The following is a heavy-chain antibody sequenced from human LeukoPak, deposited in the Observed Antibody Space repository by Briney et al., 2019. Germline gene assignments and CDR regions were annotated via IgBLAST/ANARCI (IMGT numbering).Heavy chain of an antibody. D-gene: IGHD5-18*01. CDR1: GGSISSYY. J-gene: IGHJ6*02. V-gene: IGHV4-59*08. CDR2: IYYSGST. CDR3: AGVDTAMAYYYYGMDV. Sequence: SETLSLTCTVSGGSISSYYWSWIRQPPGKGLEWIGYIYYSGSTNYNPSLKSRVTISVDTSKNRFSLKLSSVTAADTAVYYCAGVDTAMAYYYYGMDVWGQGTTVTVSS.